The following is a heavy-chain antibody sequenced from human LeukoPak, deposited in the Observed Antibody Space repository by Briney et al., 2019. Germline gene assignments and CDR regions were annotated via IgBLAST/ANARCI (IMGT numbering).Heavy chain of an antibody. Sequence: SETRSLTCTVSGGSFEHYFWSWIRQPPGKGLEWIGYVYYSGSTDYSPSLKSRLTISADTSKNQFSLKLSSVTAADTAVYYCASHRRSHGSEYWGQGTLVTVSS. J-gene: IGHJ4*02. D-gene: IGHD3-10*01. CDR2: VYYSGST. CDR3: ASHRRSHGSEY. CDR1: GGSFEHYF. V-gene: IGHV4-59*01.